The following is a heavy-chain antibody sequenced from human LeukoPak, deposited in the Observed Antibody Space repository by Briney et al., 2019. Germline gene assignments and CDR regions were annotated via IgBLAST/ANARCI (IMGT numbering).Heavy chain of an antibody. CDR2: IYPGDSDT. V-gene: IGHV5-51*01. J-gene: IGHJ3*02. CDR1: GCSFTSYW. Sequence: PGESLKISFKGSGCSFTSYWIGWVRQMPGKGLEWMGIIYPGDSDTRYSPSFQAQVTISADKSISTAYLQWSSLKASDTAMYYCARQRYSSGWYDAFDIWGQGTMVTVSS. D-gene: IGHD6-19*01. CDR3: ARQRYSSGWYDAFDI.